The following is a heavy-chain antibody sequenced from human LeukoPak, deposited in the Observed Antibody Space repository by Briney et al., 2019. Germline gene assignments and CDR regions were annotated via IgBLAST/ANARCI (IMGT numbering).Heavy chain of an antibody. V-gene: IGHV3-21*01. D-gene: IGHD3-22*01. CDR3: ASSDYYDSSGYYSYAFDI. J-gene: IGHJ3*02. CDR2: ISSSSSYI. CDR1: AFTFTSYN. Sequence: SGGSLRLSCAASAFTFTSYNMNWVRQAPGKGLEWVSSISSSSSYIYYADSVKGRFTISRDNAKNSLYLQMNSLRAEDTAVYYCASSDYYDSSGYYSYAFDIWGQGTMVTVSS.